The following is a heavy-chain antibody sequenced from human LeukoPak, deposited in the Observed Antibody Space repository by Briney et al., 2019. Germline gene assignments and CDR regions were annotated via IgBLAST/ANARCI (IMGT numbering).Heavy chain of an antibody. CDR3: VRDRVRGNSNPFFDY. CDR1: GFTFSSYS. Sequence: PGGSLRLSCAASGFTFSSYSMNWVRQAPGKGLEWVLSISSSSSYIYYADSVKGRFTISRDNAKNSLYLQMNSLRAEDTAVYYCVRDRVRGNSNPFFDYWGQGTLVTVSS. CDR2: ISSSSSYI. V-gene: IGHV3-21*01. J-gene: IGHJ4*02. D-gene: IGHD4-11*01.